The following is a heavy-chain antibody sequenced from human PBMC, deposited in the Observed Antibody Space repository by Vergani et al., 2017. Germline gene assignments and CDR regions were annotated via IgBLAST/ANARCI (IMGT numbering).Heavy chain of an antibody. J-gene: IGHJ4*02. CDR3: ASDTHSGQRADC. V-gene: IGHV4-59*11. D-gene: IGHD6-19*01. CDR2: IHYSENT. Sequence: QVQLQESGPGLVKSSETLSLTCSVSFDSIRNLYCNWIRQPPGKGLEGIGSIHYSENTNYNPSLKTRVTISVDTSKNQFSLTLTSVTAADTAVYYCASDTHSGQRADCWGQGILVTVTS. CDR1: FDSIRNLY.